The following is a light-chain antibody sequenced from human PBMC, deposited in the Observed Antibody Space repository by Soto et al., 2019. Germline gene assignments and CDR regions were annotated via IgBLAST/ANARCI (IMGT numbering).Light chain of an antibody. CDR3: LQNNRYPWT. CDR1: QSISSW. Sequence: DIQMTKSPSSLSASVGARATITCRASQSISSWLAWYQQKPGEVPKRLIYAASSLESGVPSRFSGSGSGTEFTLTISSLQPEDFATYYCLQNNRYPWTFGQGTKVDI. CDR2: AAS. V-gene: IGKV1-5*01. J-gene: IGKJ1*01.